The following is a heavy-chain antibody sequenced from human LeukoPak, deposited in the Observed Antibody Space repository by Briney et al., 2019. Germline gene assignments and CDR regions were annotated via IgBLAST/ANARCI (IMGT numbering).Heavy chain of an antibody. CDR1: GCKFSSNG. V-gene: IGHV3-7*01. CDR3: AREGPSVTPYY. Sequence: GGSLRLSCAASGCKFSSNGMSWVRQAPGKGLEWVANIKQDGSEKYYVDSVKGRFTISRDNAKNSLYLQMNSLRAEDTAVYYCAREGPSVTPYYWGQGTLVTVSS. J-gene: IGHJ4*02. CDR2: IKQDGSEK. D-gene: IGHD4-17*01.